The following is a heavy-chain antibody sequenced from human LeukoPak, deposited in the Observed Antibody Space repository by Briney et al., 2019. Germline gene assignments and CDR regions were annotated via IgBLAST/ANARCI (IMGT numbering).Heavy chain of an antibody. CDR2: INHSGST. J-gene: IGHJ4*02. CDR3: ARVARTMVRGVLDY. D-gene: IGHD3-10*01. V-gene: IGHV4-34*01. Sequence: SETLSLTCAVYGGSFSGYYWRWIRQPPGKGLEWIGEINHSGSTNYNPSLKSRVTISVDTSKNQFSLKLSSVTAADTAVYYCARVARTMVRGVLDYWGQGTLVTVSS. CDR1: GGSFSGYY.